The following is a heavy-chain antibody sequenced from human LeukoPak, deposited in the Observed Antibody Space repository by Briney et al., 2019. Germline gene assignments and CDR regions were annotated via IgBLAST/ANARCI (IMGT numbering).Heavy chain of an antibody. CDR3: TKRGYNYEADY. Sequence: PGGSLRLSCVVSGFTFSTYAMRWIRQAPGKGLEWVSSISATGGGTAYADSVKGRFTISRDNSKNTLFLQMNSLRAEDTALYYCTKRGYNYEADYWGQGTLVTVSS. CDR1: GFTFSTYA. D-gene: IGHD5-18*01. CDR2: ISATGGGT. V-gene: IGHV3-23*01. J-gene: IGHJ4*02.